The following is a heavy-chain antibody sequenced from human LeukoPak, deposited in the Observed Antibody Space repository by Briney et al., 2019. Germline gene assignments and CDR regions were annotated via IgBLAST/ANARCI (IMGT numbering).Heavy chain of an antibody. V-gene: IGHV4-39*07. CDR3: AREPWFDP. Sequence: SETLSLTCTVSGGSISSSSYYWGWIRQPPGKGPEWIGSIYYSGSTYYNPSLKSRVTISVDTSKNQFSLKLSSVTAADTAVYYCAREPWFDPWGQGTLVTVSS. CDR1: GGSISSSSYY. CDR2: IYYSGST. J-gene: IGHJ5*02.